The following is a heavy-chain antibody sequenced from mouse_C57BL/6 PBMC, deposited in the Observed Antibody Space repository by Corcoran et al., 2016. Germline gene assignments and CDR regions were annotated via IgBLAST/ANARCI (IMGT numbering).Heavy chain of an antibody. J-gene: IGHJ3*01. CDR3: ARPLYYFCSSPFAY. CDR2: INPNNGGT. Sequence: EVQLQQSGPELVKPGASVKIPCKASGYTFTDHNMDWVKQSHGKSLEWIGDINPNNGGTNYNQKFKGKATLTVDKSSSTAYMELRSLTSEDTAVYYCARPLYYFCSSPFAYWGQGTLVTVSA. CDR1: GYTFTDHN. D-gene: IGHD1-1*01. V-gene: IGHV1-18*01.